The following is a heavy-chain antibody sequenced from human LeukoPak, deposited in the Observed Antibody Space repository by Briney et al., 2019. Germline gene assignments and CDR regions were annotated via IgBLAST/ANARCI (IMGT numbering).Heavy chain of an antibody. CDR1: GYPFTSYY. V-gene: IGHV1-8*01. CDR2: LNPNRGNT. D-gene: IGHD3-16*01. CDR3: ARGPSYVVTFGGVINWFDP. J-gene: IGHJ5*02. Sequence: GASVSVSCKASGYPFTSYYIHCATHPTGQALEGMGCLNPNRGNTGYAQKYQGRDTMTRNTSMSTAYMELSSLRSEDTAVYYCARGPSYVVTFGGVINWFDPWGQGTLVTVSS.